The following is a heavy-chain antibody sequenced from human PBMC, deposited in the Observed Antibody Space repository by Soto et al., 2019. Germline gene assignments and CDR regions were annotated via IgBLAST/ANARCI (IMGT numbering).Heavy chain of an antibody. V-gene: IGHV3-23*01. J-gene: IGHJ6*02. CDR2: SSGSGDAT. CDR1: GFTFSNYA. D-gene: IGHD3-3*01. CDR3: ATHAFPYNGVWSPPYSRDS. Sequence: EVQLLESGGGLVQPGGSLRLSCTVSGFTFSNYAMNWVRQTPGKGLEWVSASSGSGDATYYLGSVKGRFTISRDNSKNSTYRQISSLTGENTGIYDWATHAFPYNGVWSPPYSRDSWVQGTTVNV.